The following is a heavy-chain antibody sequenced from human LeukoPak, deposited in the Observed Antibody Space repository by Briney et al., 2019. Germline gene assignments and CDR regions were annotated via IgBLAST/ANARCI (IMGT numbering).Heavy chain of an antibody. CDR3: AREGWGSDY. V-gene: IGHV4-34*01. Sequence: PSETLSLTCAVYGGSFSGYYWSWIRQPPGKGLEWIGEINHSGSTNYNPSLKSRVTISVDTSKNQFSPKLSSVTAADTAVYYCAREGWGSDYWGQGTLVTVSS. J-gene: IGHJ4*02. D-gene: IGHD7-27*01. CDR1: GGSFSGYY. CDR2: INHSGST.